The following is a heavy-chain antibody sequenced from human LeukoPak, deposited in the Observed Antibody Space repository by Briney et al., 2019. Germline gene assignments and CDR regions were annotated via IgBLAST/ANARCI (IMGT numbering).Heavy chain of an antibody. V-gene: IGHV3-7*03. Sequence: PGGSLRLSCAASGFTFRSYWVSWVRQAPGKGLEWVANIKQDGSEKYYVDSVKGRFTIPRDNAKNSLYLQMNSLRAEDTAVYYCAKVGRAIRAVAGTRSWGGFDPWGQGTLVTVSS. CDR2: IKQDGSEK. CDR1: GFTFRSYW. D-gene: IGHD6-19*01. J-gene: IGHJ5*02. CDR3: AKVGRAIRAVAGTRSWGGFDP.